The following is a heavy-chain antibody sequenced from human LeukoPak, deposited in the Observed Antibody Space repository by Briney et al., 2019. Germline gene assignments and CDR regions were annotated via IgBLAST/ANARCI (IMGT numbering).Heavy chain of an antibody. CDR1: GFTFSSYW. CDR2: INSDGSST. Sequence: GGSLRLSCAASGFTFSSYWMHWVRHAPGKGLVWVSRINSDGSSTSYADSVKGRFTISRDNAKNTLYLQMNSLRAEDTAVYYCASSYDYVWGSYRYNYMDVWGKGTTVTVSS. D-gene: IGHD3-16*02. CDR3: ASSYDYVWGSYRYNYMDV. J-gene: IGHJ6*03. V-gene: IGHV3-74*01.